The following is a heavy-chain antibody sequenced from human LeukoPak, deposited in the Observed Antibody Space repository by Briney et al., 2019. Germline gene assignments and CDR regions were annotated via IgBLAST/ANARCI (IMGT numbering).Heavy chain of an antibody. V-gene: IGHV3-66*01. D-gene: IGHD3-10*01. CDR1: GFTVSSNY. J-gene: IGHJ4*02. Sequence: GGSLRLSCAASGFTVSSNYMSWVRQAPGRGLEWVSVIYSGGSTYYADSVKGRFTISRDNSKNTLFLQMNSLRAGDTAVYYCARGTVTMVDCWGQGTLVTVSS. CDR2: IYSGGST. CDR3: ARGTVTMVDC.